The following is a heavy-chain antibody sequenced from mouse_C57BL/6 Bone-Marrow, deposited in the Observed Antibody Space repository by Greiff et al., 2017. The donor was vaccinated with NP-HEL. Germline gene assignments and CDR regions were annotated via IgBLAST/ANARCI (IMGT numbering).Heavy chain of an antibody. CDR1: GFTFSSYA. CDR2: ISDGGSYT. V-gene: IGHV5-4*01. Sequence: EVKLVESGGGLVKPGGSLKLSCAASGFTFSSYAMSWVRQTPEKRLEWVATISDGGSYTYYPDNVKGRFTISRDNAKNNLYLQMSHLKSEDTAMYYCAREGYYGSWDYWGQGTTLTVSS. CDR3: AREGYYGSWDY. J-gene: IGHJ2*01. D-gene: IGHD1-1*01.